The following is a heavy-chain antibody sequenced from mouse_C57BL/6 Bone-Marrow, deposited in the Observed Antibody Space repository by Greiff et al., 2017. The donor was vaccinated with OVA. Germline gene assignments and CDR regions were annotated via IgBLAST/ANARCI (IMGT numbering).Heavy chain of an antibody. CDR1: GYTFTSYW. Sequence: QVQLQQPGAELVKPGASVKMSCKASGYTFTSYWITWVKQRPGQGLEWIGDIYPGSGSTNYNEKFKSKATLTVDTSSSTAYMQLSSLTSEDAAVYYCARSTYGSSLYYFDYWGRGTTLTVSS. V-gene: IGHV1-55*01. CDR3: ARSTYGSSLYYFDY. CDR2: IYPGSGST. J-gene: IGHJ2*01. D-gene: IGHD1-1*01.